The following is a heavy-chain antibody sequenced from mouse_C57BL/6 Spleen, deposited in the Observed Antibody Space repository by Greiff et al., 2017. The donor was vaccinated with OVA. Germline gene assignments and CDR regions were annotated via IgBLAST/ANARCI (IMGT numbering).Heavy chain of an antibody. J-gene: IGHJ4*01. Sequence: VQLQQSGPGMVKPSQSLSLTCTVTGYSITSGYDWHWIRHFPGNKLEWMGYISYSGSTNYNPSLKSRISITHDTSKNHFFLKLNSVTTEDTATYYCARVDPYYAMDYWGQGTSVTVSS. CDR2: ISYSGST. CDR3: ARVDPYYAMDY. CDR1: GYSITSGYD. V-gene: IGHV3-1*01.